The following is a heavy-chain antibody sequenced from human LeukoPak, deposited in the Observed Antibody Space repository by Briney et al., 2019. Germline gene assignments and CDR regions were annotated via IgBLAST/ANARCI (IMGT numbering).Heavy chain of an antibody. CDR3: ARASGSYDY. V-gene: IGHV3-33*01. CDR1: GFTFSNDG. J-gene: IGHJ4*02. Sequence: GGSLRLPCEASGFTFSNDGLHWVRQAPGKGREWVTVIWSDGSNKYYAESVKGRFTNSKDNTKNTLYLQMNSLRAEDTSVYSCARASGSYDYWGQGALVTVSS. CDR2: IWSDGSNK. D-gene: IGHD1-26*01.